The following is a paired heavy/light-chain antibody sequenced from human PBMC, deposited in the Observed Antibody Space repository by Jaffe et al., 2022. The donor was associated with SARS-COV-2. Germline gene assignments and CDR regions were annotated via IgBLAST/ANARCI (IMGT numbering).Light chain of an antibody. V-gene: IGLV2-11*01. J-gene: IGLJ1*01. CDR2: DVS. CDR3: CSYAGSYTFDV. Sequence: QSALTQPRSVSGSPGQSVTISCTGTSSDVGGYNYVSWYQQHPGKAPKLMIYDVSKRPSGVPDRFSGSKSGNTASLTISGLQAEDEADYYCCSYAGSYTFDVFGTGTKVTVL. CDR1: SSDVGGYNY.
Heavy chain of an antibody. CDR3: ARDIGGLHIAAQYYFDY. D-gene: IGHD6-6*01. J-gene: IGHJ4*02. CDR1: GYTFTSYY. CDR2: INPSGGST. V-gene: IGHV1-46*01. Sequence: QVQLVQSGAEVKKPGASVKVSCKASGYTFTSYYMHWVRQAPGQGLEWMGIINPSGGSTSYAQKFQGRVTMTRDTSTSTVYMELSSLRSEDTAVYYCARDIGGLHIAAQYYFDYWGQGTLVTVSS.